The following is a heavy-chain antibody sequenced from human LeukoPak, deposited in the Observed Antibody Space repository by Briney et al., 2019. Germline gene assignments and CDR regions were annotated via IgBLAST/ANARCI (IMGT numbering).Heavy chain of an antibody. CDR1: GYTFTGYY. CDR2: ISAYNGNT. D-gene: IGHD6-13*01. CDR3: AREGYGGVTEYSSGWYPHY. V-gene: IGHV1-18*04. Sequence: ASVKVSCKASGYTFTGYYMHWVRQAPGQGLEWMGWISAYNGNTNYAQKLQGRVTMTTDTSTSTAYMELSSLRSEDTAVYYRAREGYGGVTEYSSGWYPHYWGQGTLVTVSS. J-gene: IGHJ4*02.